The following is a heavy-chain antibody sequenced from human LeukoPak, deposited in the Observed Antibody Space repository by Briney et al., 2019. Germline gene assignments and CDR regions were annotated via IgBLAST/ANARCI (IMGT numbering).Heavy chain of an antibody. D-gene: IGHD3-3*01. Sequence: PSETLSLTCTVLGGSIKSYFWSWIRQPPGKGLEWIGYIHSNGSTKYNLSLKSRVIISVDTSKNQLSLILNSVTAADTAVYYCARTPSRKITIFAVVPAQFDPWGQGTLVTVSS. CDR3: ARTPSRKITIFAVVPAQFDP. J-gene: IGHJ5*02. V-gene: IGHV4-59*01. CDR2: IHSNGST. CDR1: GGSIKSYF.